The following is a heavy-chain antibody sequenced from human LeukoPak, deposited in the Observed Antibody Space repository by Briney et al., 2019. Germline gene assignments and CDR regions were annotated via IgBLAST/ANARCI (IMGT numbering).Heavy chain of an antibody. CDR2: ISGSGGST. CDR1: GFTFSSYA. CDR3: AKGVPGTPIYYYYGMDV. J-gene: IGHJ6*02. Sequence: PGGSLRLSCAASGFTFSSYAMSWVRQAPGKGLEWVSAISGSGGSTYYADSVKGRFTISRDNSKNTLYLQMNSLRAEDTAVYYCAKGVPGTPIYYYYGMDVWGQGTTVTVSS. V-gene: IGHV3-23*01. D-gene: IGHD6-6*01.